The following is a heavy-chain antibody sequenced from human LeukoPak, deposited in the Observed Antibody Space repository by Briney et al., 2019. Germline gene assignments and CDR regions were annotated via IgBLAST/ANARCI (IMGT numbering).Heavy chain of an antibody. CDR2: IYYSGST. D-gene: IGHD3-10*01. Sequence: SETLSLTCTVSGGSISSSSYYWGWIRQPPGKGLGWIGSIYYSGSTYYNPSLKSRVTISVDTSKNQFSLKLSSVTAADTAVYYCARGVTMVRGVLSGWFDPWGHGTLVTVSS. J-gene: IGHJ5*02. CDR1: GGSISSSSYY. CDR3: ARGVTMVRGVLSGWFDP. V-gene: IGHV4-39*07.